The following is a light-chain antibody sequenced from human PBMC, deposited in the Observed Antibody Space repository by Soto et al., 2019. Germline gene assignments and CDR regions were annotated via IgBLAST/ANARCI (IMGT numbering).Light chain of an antibody. CDR2: DVS. CDR1: SSDVGGYTY. V-gene: IGLV2-14*01. J-gene: IGLJ1*01. Sequence: QSVLTQPASVSGSPGQAITISCTGTSSDVGGYTYVSWYQQHPGKAPKSIIYDVSNRPSGVSNRFSGSKSGNTASLTISGLQAEDEADYYCSSYTTSNTRQIVFGTGTKVTVL. CDR3: SSYTTSNTRQIV.